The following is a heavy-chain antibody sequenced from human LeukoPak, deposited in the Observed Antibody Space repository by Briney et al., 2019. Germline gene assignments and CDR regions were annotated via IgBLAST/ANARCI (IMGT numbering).Heavy chain of an antibody. CDR2: IYHSGST. D-gene: IGHD3-16*01. CDR1: GGSLSSGGYY. Sequence: SQTLSLTCTVSGGSLSSGGYYWSWIRQPPGKGLEWIGYIYHSGSTYYNPSLKSRVTISVDRSKNQFSLKLSSVTAADTAVYYCARGLDWGSGGFDSWGQGTLVTVSS. J-gene: IGHJ4*02. V-gene: IGHV4-30-2*01. CDR3: ARGLDWGSGGFDS.